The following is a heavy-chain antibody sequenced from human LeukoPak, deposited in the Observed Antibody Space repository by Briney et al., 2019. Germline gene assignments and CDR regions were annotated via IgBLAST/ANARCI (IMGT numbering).Heavy chain of an antibody. Sequence: GGSLRLSCAASGFTFSSYAMSWVRQAPGKGLEWVSTISGSGTGTYYADSVKGRFTISRDNSKNTLYLQMNSLRAEDTAVYYCAEDSGHSGYYYYMDVWGKGTTVTVSS. CDR1: GFTFSSYA. V-gene: IGHV3-23*01. CDR3: AEDSGHSGYYYYMDV. D-gene: IGHD3-10*01. CDR2: ISGSGTGT. J-gene: IGHJ6*03.